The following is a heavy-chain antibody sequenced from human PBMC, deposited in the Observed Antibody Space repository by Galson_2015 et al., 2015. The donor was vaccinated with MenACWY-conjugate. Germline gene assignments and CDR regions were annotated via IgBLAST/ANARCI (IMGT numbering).Heavy chain of an antibody. Sequence: SLRLSCAASGFTFSRYWMHWVRQSPRKGLVWVSRINSDGSAADYADSVKGRFTISRDNAKNTLYLQMNSLRAEDTAVYYCATYCSSPSCYANGAYWGQGTLVTVSS. CDR3: ATYCSSPSCYANGAY. V-gene: IGHV3-74*01. CDR1: GFTFSRYW. D-gene: IGHD2-2*01. J-gene: IGHJ4*02. CDR2: INSDGSAA.